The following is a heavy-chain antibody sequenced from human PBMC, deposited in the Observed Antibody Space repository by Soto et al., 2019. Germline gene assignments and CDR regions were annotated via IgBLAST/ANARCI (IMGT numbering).Heavy chain of an antibody. V-gene: IGHV1-2*02. CDR1: GYTFTGYY. Sequence: ASVKVSCKASGYTFTGYYMHWVRQAPGQGLEWMGWINPNGGGTNYAQKFQGRVTMTRDTSISTAYMELSRLRSDDTAGYYCARDGGVVAASTYFDYWGQGTLVTVSS. CDR2: INPNGGGT. J-gene: IGHJ4*02. CDR3: ARDGGVVAASTYFDY. D-gene: IGHD2-15*01.